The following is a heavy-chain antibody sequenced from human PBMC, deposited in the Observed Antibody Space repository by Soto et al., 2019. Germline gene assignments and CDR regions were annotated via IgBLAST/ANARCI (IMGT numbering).Heavy chain of an antibody. CDR2: VYSSGTT. CDR3: ATSQKGYNWNYFDH. J-gene: IGHJ4*02. Sequence: PSETLSLTCSVSGGSINSYWWSWIRQPAGKGLEWIGRVYSSGTTDYNPSLESRVSVSVDTSKNQFSLKVSGVSAADTAVYYCATSQKGYNWNYFDHWGQGALVTVSS. CDR1: GGSINSYW. D-gene: IGHD1-20*01. V-gene: IGHV4-4*07.